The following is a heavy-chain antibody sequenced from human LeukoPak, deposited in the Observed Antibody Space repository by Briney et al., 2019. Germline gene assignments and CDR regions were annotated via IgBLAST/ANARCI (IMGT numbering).Heavy chain of an antibody. Sequence: PGGFLRLSCAASGFTFSSYWMSWVRQAPGKGLEWVANINQDGSEKYYVDSVKGRFTISRDNAKNSLYLQMNSLRAEDTAVYYCARGGGSGYDYNLDYWGQGTLVTVSS. D-gene: IGHD5-12*01. V-gene: IGHV3-7*01. CDR2: INQDGSEK. CDR1: GFTFSSYW. J-gene: IGHJ4*02. CDR3: ARGGGSGYDYNLDY.